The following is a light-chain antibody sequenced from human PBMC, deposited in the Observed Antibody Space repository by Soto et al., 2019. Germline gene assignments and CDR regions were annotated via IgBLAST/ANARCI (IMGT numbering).Light chain of an antibody. CDR1: QGIRND. CDR2: AAS. CDR3: LQDYNYPRT. V-gene: IGKV1-6*01. J-gene: IGKJ1*01. Sequence: AIQMTQSPSSLSASVGDRVTITCRASQGIRNDLGWYQQKPGKAPKLLIYAASSLQSGVPSRFSGSGSGTDFTLPISILQPEDFATYYCLQDYNYPRTFGQGTKVDIK.